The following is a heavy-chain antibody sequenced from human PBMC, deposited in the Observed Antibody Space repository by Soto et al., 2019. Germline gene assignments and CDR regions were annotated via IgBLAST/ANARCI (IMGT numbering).Heavy chain of an antibody. CDR1: GFTFSSYA. V-gene: IGHV3-30-3*01. Sequence: QVQLVESGGGVVQPGRSLRLSCAASGFTFSSYAMHWVRQAPGKGLEWVAVISYDGSNKYYADSVKGRFTISRDNSKNTLYLQMNSLRAEDTAVYYCAREPLTPPGLGLQYNWFDPWGQGTLVTVSS. CDR2: ISYDGSNK. J-gene: IGHJ5*02. D-gene: IGHD5-12*01. CDR3: AREPLTPPGLGLQYNWFDP.